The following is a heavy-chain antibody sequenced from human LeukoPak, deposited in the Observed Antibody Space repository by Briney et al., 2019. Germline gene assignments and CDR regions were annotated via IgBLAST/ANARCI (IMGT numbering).Heavy chain of an antibody. CDR1: GGAFSDYY. J-gene: IGHJ5*02. CDR2: INHSGST. V-gene: IGHV4-34*01. D-gene: IGHD2-2*01. Sequence: PSETLSLICAVYGGAFSDYYWSWIRDRPGKGLEWSGEINHSGSTTYNPSPKSLVTISVDTPKSQFSLRLSPVTAAATAVYYCARGAGGYCSSTSCVNWFDPWGQGTLVTVSS. CDR3: ARGAGGYCSSTSCVNWFDP.